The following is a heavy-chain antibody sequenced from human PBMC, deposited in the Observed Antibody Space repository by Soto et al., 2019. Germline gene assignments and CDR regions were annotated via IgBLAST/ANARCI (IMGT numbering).Heavy chain of an antibody. CDR3: AXVVATXXGPYGMHV. D-gene: IGHD2-15*01. J-gene: IGHJ6*02. Sequence: GXXVKVSCKASGYTFTSYVISWVRQAPGQGTEWMGWISAYNGNTNFTQRLQGRVTMTTDTSTSTAYMELRSLRTEDTGEYYWAXVVATXXGPYGMHVSGQGTTVTVSS. V-gene: IGHV1-18*01. CDR2: ISAYNGNT. CDR1: GYTFTSYV.